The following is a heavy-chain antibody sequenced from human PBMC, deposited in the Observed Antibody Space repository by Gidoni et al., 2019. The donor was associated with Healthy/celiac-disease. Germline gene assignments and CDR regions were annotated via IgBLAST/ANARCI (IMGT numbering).Heavy chain of an antibody. Sequence: QVQLVQSGAEVKKPGASVKVSCKASGSTFTSYDINWVRQATGQGLEWMGWMNPNSGNTGYAQKFQGRVTMTRNTSISTAYMELSSLRSEDTAVYYCARGQLWLHSYGMDVWGQGTTVTVSS. V-gene: IGHV1-8*01. J-gene: IGHJ6*02. CDR3: ARGQLWLHSYGMDV. CDR2: MNPNSGNT. D-gene: IGHD5-18*01. CDR1: GSTFTSYD.